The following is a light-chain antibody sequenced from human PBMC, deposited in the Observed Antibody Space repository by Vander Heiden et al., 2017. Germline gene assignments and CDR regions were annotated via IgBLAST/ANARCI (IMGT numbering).Light chain of an antibody. Sequence: QLVVTQPPSPSASLGASVTLTCPLNIRRDNYAIAWHQQQPEKGPRYLMKVNSDGSHSKGDGIPDRFSGSSSGAERYLIISSLQSEDEADYYGQTWGSGIVVFGGGTKLTVL. CDR3: QTWGSGIVV. CDR1: IRRDNYA. CDR2: VNSDGSH. V-gene: IGLV4-69*01. J-gene: IGLJ2*01.